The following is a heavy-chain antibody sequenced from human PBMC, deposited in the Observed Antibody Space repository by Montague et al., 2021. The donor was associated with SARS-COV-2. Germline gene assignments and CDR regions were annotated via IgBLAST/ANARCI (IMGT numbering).Heavy chain of an antibody. D-gene: IGHD3-10*01. CDR3: AHRTIRDASGSYAY. Sequence: PALVKPTQTLTLTCTFSGFSLNTNGVGVGWIHQPPGKALEWLALIYWDDDKRYSPSLKSRLTITKDTSKNQVVLTMTNMDPVDTATYYCAHRTIRDASGSYAYWGQGTLVTVSS. CDR1: GFSLNTNGVG. J-gene: IGHJ4*02. CDR2: IYWDDDK. V-gene: IGHV2-5*02.